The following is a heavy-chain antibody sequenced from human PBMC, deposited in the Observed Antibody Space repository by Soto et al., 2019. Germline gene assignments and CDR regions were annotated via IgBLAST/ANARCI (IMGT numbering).Heavy chain of an antibody. D-gene: IGHD2-2*01. CDR1: DFSVSTNY. CDR3: AIGALGYCSSSRCYYAY. Sequence: EVQLVESGGGLVQPGGSLRLSCAASDFSVSTNYMSWVRPAPGKGLEWVSLIYSDGSTYYADSVKGRFTISRHNSKNIMYLQMNSLRAEDTPLYYCAIGALGYCSSSRCYYAYWGQGTLVTVSS. V-gene: IGHV3-53*04. CDR2: IYSDGST. J-gene: IGHJ4*02.